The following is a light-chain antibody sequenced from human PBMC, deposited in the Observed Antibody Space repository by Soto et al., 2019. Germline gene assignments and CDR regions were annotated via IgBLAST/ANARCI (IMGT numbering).Light chain of an antibody. V-gene: IGLV2-14*01. CDR1: SSDVGGYTY. CDR3: SSYTSRNTLYV. Sequence: QSALTQPASVSGSPGQSITISCTGTSSDVGGYTYVSWYQQRPGKAPKLMIFEVSNRPSGVSNRFSGSKSGNTASLTISGLQAEDEADYYCSSYTSRNTLYVFGTGTKVTVL. J-gene: IGLJ1*01. CDR2: EVS.